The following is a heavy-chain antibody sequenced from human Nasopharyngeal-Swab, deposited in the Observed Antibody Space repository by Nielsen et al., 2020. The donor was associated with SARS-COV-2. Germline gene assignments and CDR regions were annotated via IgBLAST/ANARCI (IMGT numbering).Heavy chain of an antibody. CDR2: IGDKDHNYAT. J-gene: IGHJ4*02. CDR1: GFIFSASA. Sequence: GESLKISCAASGFIFSASAIHWVRQASGKGLDWVCRIGDKDHNYATTYGASVQGRFTISRDDSKNTAFLQVDSLKTEDTALYYCTTDFYFDYWGQGTLVTVSS. V-gene: IGHV3-73*01. CDR3: TTDFYFDY.